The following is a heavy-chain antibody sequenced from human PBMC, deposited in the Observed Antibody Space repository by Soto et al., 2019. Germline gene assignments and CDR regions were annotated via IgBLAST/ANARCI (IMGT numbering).Heavy chain of an antibody. J-gene: IGHJ4*02. Sequence: VGSLRLSCAASGFTFSHYAMSWVRQAPGKGLGWVSYISSSGSTIYYADSVKGRFTISRDNAKNSLYLQMNSLRAEDTAVYYCARHYDILTGFDYWGQGTLVTVSS. D-gene: IGHD3-9*01. CDR2: ISSSGSTI. CDR1: GFTFSHYA. CDR3: ARHYDILTGFDY. V-gene: IGHV3-11*01.